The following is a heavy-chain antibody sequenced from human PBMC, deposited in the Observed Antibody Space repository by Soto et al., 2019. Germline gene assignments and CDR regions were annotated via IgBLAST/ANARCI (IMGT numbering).Heavy chain of an antibody. D-gene: IGHD2-15*01. V-gene: IGHV4-4*02. CDR3: ARVGCSGDTCYSEKYYFDY. J-gene: IGHJ4*02. CDR1: GGSISSSNW. CDR2: IYHSGRT. Sequence: QVQLQESGPGLVKPSGTLSLTCAVSGGSISSSNWWSWVRQPPGKGLEWIGEIYHSGRTNYNPSLKSRVTISVDKSKILFSLKLTSVTAADTAVYYCARVGCSGDTCYSEKYYFDYWGQGTLVTVSS.